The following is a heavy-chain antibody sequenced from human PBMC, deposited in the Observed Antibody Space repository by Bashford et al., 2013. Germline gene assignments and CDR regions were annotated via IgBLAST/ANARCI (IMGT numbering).Heavy chain of an antibody. J-gene: IGHJ4*02. CDR1: GESFSTYS. Sequence: SSETLSLTCAVYGESFSTYSWAWIRQPPGKGLEWIGEVSHSGNSKYNPSLKSRVTISRDTSKNQFSLKLTSVIAEDTAVYYCAREEAIFGVVMAYDIFDYWGQGTLVTVSS. CDR3: AREEAIFGVVMAYDIFDY. D-gene: IGHD3-3*01. V-gene: IGHV4-34*01. CDR2: VSHSGNS.